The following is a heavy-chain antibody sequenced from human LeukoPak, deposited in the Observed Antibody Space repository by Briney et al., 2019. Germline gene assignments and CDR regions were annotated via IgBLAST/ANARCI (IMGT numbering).Heavy chain of an antibody. D-gene: IGHD2-15*01. CDR3: AKETVVVLAATRDAFDI. CDR2: ISGSGGYT. V-gene: IGHV3-23*01. CDR1: GFTFSSYA. J-gene: IGHJ3*02. Sequence: GGSLRLSCAASGFTFSSYAMSWVRQAPGKGLEWVSGISGSGGYTYYADSVKGRFTVSRDNSKNTLYLQMNSLRAEDTAVYYCAKETVVVLAATRDAFDIWGQGTMVTVSS.